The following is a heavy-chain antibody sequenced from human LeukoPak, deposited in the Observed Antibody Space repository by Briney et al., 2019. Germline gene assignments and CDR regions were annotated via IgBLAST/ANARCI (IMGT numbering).Heavy chain of an antibody. D-gene: IGHD5-24*01. J-gene: IGHJ4*02. CDR2: INPNSGVT. CDR3: ARGDGDGYNFWY. CDR1: GYTFTGYY. Sequence: ASVKVSCKASGYTFTGYYIHWVRQAPGQGGECMGWINPNSGVTNYAQKFQGRVTMTSDTSISTAYMELSRLRSDDTAVYYCARGDGDGYNFWYWGQGTLVTVPS. V-gene: IGHV1-2*02.